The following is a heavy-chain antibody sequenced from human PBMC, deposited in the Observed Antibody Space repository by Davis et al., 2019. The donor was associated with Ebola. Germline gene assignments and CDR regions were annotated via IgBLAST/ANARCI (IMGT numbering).Heavy chain of an antibody. Sequence: CAASGFTFSDYYMSWIRQAPGKGLEWVGEINHSGSTNYNPSLKSRVTISVDTSKNQFSLKLSSVTAADTAVYYCARGGEVLRFLEWLGGLDPWGQGTLVTVSS. CDR3: ARGGEVLRFLEWLGGLDP. V-gene: IGHV4-34*01. D-gene: IGHD3-3*01. CDR2: INHSGST. CDR1: GFTFSDYY. J-gene: IGHJ5*02.